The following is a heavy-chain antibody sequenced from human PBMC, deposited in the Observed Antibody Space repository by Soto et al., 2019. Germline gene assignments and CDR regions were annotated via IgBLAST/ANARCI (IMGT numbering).Heavy chain of an antibody. CDR2: IDSDGSST. V-gene: IGHV3-74*01. CDR3: ARDESRSPLALEY. J-gene: IGHJ4*02. Sequence: PGGFLRLSCAASGFTFSSYWMHWARQAPGKGLVWVSRIDSDGSSTNYADSVKGRFTISRDNAKNTLFLQMNSLRAEDTAIYYCARDESRSPLALEYWGQGILVTVSS. CDR1: GFTFSSYW. D-gene: IGHD6-6*01.